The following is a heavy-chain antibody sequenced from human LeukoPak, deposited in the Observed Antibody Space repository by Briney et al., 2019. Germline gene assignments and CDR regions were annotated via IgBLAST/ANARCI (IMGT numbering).Heavy chain of an antibody. CDR1: GGSISCCS. CDR3: AREAGLTGYYRD. J-gene: IGHJ4*02. CDR2: IYTSGST. D-gene: IGHD3-9*01. Sequence: SETLSLTCTVSGGSISCCSWSWIRQPAGKGLEWIGRIYTSGSTTYNPSLESRVNMSVDMSKNQFSVKLSSVTAADTAVYYCAREAGLTGYYRDWGQGTLVTVSS. V-gene: IGHV4-4*07.